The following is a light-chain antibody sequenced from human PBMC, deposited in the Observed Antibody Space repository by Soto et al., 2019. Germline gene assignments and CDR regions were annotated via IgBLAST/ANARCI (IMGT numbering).Light chain of an antibody. CDR3: QVWDSSSNNYV. Sequence: SYELTQPPSVSVAPGQTARITRGGNNIGSKSVHWYQQKPGQAPVLVVYDDSDRPSGIPERFSGSNSGNTATLTISRDEAGDEADYYCQVWDSSSNNYVFATG. J-gene: IGLJ1*01. V-gene: IGLV3-21*02. CDR2: DDS. CDR1: NIGSKS.